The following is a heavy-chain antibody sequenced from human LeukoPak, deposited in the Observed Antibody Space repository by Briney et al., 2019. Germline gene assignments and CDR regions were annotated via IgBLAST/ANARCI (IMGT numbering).Heavy chain of an antibody. CDR3: ARGIAVADTGFFDY. J-gene: IGHJ4*02. Sequence: GGSLRLSRAASGFTVSSNYMTWVRQAPGKGLEWVSVIYNGGSTYYADSVKGRFTISRDNSKSTLYLQMNSLRVEDTAVYYCARGIAVADTGFFDYWGQGTLVTVSS. V-gene: IGHV3-66*01. D-gene: IGHD6-19*01. CDR1: GFTVSSNY. CDR2: IYNGGST.